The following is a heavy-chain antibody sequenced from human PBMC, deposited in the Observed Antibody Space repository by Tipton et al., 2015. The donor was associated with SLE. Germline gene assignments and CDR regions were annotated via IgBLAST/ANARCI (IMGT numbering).Heavy chain of an antibody. CDR3: AQRYGSGSSFDY. CDR2: ISSSSSYI. D-gene: IGHD3-10*01. V-gene: IGHV3-21*03. CDR1: GFTFSSYS. J-gene: IGHJ4*02. Sequence: GSLRLSCAASGFTFSSYSMNWVRQAPGKGLEWVSSISSSSSYIYYADSVKGRFTISRDNAKNSLYLQMNSLRAEDTAVYYCAQRYGSGSSFDYWGQGTLVTVSS.